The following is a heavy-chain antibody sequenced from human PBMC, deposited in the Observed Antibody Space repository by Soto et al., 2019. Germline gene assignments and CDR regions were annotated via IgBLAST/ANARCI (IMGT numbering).Heavy chain of an antibody. CDR1: GGTFSSYA. V-gene: IGHV1-69*06. Sequence: SVKVPCKASGGTFSSYAISWVRQAPGQGLEWMGGIIPIFGTANCAQKFQGRVTITADKSTSTAYMELSSLRSEDTAVYYCAGSTIFGVVTANWFDPWGQGTLVTVSS. CDR3: AGSTIFGVVTANWFDP. D-gene: IGHD3-3*01. CDR2: IIPIFGTA. J-gene: IGHJ5*02.